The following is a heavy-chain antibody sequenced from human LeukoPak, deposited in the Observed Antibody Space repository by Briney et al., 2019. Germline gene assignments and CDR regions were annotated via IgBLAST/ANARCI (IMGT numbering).Heavy chain of an antibody. Sequence: GGSLRLSCAASGFTFSSYEMNWVRQAPGKGLEWVSYISYNGRSIHYADSVKGRFTISRDNAHNLLYLQMDSLRVEDTAVYYCARDGRWINYYDGSSPVWGQGTLVTVSS. J-gene: IGHJ4*02. D-gene: IGHD3-22*01. V-gene: IGHV3-48*03. CDR2: ISYNGRSI. CDR3: ARDGRWINYYDGSSPV. CDR1: GFTFSSYE.